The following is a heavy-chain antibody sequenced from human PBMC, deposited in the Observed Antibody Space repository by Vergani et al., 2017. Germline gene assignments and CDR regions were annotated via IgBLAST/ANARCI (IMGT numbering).Heavy chain of an antibody. J-gene: IGHJ4*02. CDR1: GDSISSNNC. Sequence: QVQLQESGPGLVKPPGTLSLTCAVSGDSISSNNCWTWVRQPPGKGLEWIGEICHTEDTKYSPSLKSRVTVSVDESRNLFSLKLTSVTAADTAVYFCARNSILGNTFDGGKFDDWGRGTLVTVSS. D-gene: IGHD3-9*01. CDR3: ARNSILGNTFDGGKFDD. CDR2: ICHTEDT. V-gene: IGHV4-4*01.